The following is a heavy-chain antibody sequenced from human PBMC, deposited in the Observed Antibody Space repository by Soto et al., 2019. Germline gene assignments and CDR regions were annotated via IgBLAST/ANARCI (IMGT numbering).Heavy chain of an antibody. CDR1: GYSFSNYW. CDR3: VRPVGLTTVVSPAALDI. D-gene: IGHD2-15*01. CDR2: IHLVDSDT. J-gene: IGHJ3*02. V-gene: IGHV5-51*01. Sequence: GESLKISCNGSGYSFSNYWIGWVRQMPGKGLEWMGIIHLVDSDTRYSPSFQGQVTISADKSIITAYLQWSSLKASDTAIYYCVRPVGLTTVVSPAALDIWGQGTMVTVSS.